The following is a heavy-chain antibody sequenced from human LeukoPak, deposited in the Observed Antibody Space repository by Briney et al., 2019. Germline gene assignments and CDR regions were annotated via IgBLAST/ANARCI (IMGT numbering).Heavy chain of an antibody. J-gene: IGHJ4*02. Sequence: PGGSLRLSCVASGFTFSRFSMNWVRQAPGKGLEWISYVSSGSTTTYYADSVKGRFTISRDNAKNSLYLQMNSLRAEDTAVYYCARDLGSYSSGPPLDYWGQGSLVTVSS. CDR1: GFTFSRFS. CDR2: VSSGSTTT. CDR3: ARDLGSYSSGPPLDY. V-gene: IGHV3-48*01. D-gene: IGHD1-26*01.